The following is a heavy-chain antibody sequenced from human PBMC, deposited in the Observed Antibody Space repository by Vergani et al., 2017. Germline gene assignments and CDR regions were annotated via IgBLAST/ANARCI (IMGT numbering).Heavy chain of an antibody. CDR2: IYHSGST. CDR3: ARSPRGYSYGFVDY. V-gene: IGHV4-38-2*01. Sequence: QVQLQESGPGLVKPSETLSLTCAVSGYSISSGYYWGWIRQPPGKGLEWIGSIYHSGSTYYNPSLKSRVTISVDTSKNQFSLKLSSVTAADTAVYYCARSPRGYSYGFVDYWGQGTLVTVSS. J-gene: IGHJ4*02. CDR1: GYSISSGYY. D-gene: IGHD5-18*01.